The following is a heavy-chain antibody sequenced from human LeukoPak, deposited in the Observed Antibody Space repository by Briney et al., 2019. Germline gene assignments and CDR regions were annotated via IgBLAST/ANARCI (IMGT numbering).Heavy chain of an antibody. V-gene: IGHV3-66*01. D-gene: IGHD3-16*02. CDR3: AKDRRVGLRLGELSLYGFDY. Sequence: GGSLRLSCAASGFTVSSNYMSWVRQAPGKGLEWVSVIYSGGSTYYADSVKGRFTISRDNSKNTLYLQMNSLRAEDTAVYYCAKDRRVGLRLGELSLYGFDYWGQGTLVTVSS. CDR2: IYSGGST. CDR1: GFTVSSNY. J-gene: IGHJ4*02.